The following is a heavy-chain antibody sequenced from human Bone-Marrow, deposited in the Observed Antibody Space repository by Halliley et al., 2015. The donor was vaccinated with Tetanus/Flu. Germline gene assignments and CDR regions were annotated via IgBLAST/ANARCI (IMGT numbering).Heavy chain of an antibody. CDR3: ARVERWFDP. V-gene: IGHV3-74*01. J-gene: IGHJ5*02. Sequence: GLGWVARNGGDGSSPSYADSVKGRFAISRDNAKNMVYLEMNSLRAEDTGVYYCARVERWFDPWGQGTLVTVSS. CDR2: NGGDGSSP.